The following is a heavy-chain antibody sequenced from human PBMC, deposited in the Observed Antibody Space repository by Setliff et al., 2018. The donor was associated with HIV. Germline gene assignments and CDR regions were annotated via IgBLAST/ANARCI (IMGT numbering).Heavy chain of an antibody. CDR2: IIPIFGTT. V-gene: IGHV1-69*13. Sequence: SVKVSCKVSGYTFTDCWIHWMRQAPGQGLEWMGGIIPIFGTTNYAQKFQGRVTSTADESTSTAYMELSSLRSEDTAVYYCAKGPLYSGYDLDYYCYYMDVWGKGTTVTVSS. CDR3: AKGPLYSGYDLDYYCYYMDV. CDR1: GYTFTDCW. J-gene: IGHJ6*03. D-gene: IGHD5-12*01.